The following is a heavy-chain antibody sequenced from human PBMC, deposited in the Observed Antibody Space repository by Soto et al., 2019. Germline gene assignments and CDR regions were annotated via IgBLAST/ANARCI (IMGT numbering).Heavy chain of an antibody. Sequence: SETLSLTCTVSGGSISSYYWSWIRQPPGKGLEWIGYIFYSGSTKYNPSLKSRVTISVDTSKTQFSLNLKSVTAADTAVYCCAREKGRYASGRDVGGKGTTATVSS. J-gene: IGHJ6*04. D-gene: IGHD3-9*01. CDR3: AREKGRYASGRDV. V-gene: IGHV4-59*01. CDR1: GGSISSYY. CDR2: IFYSGST.